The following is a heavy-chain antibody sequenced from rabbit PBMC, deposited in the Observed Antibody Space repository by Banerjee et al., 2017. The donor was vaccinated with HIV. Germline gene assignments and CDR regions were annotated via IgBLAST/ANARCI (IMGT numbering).Heavy chain of an antibody. V-gene: IGHV1S40*01. J-gene: IGHJ6*01. CDR2: INTGSGSI. Sequence: QSLEESGGDLVKPGASLTLTCTASGFSFSSSYYMCWVRQAPGKGLEWIGCINTGSGSIYYAGWAKGRFTISKTSSTTVTLQMTSLTAADTATYFCARDAGYDGFGYADLRGPGTLVTVS. CDR1: GFSFSSSYY. CDR3: ARDAGYDGFGYADL. D-gene: IGHD6-1*01.